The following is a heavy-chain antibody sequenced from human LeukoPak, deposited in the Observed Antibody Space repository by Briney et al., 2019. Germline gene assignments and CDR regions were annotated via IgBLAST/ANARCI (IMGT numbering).Heavy chain of an antibody. V-gene: IGHV4-59*01. D-gene: IGHD1-26*01. J-gene: IGHJ6*02. Sequence: PSETLSLTCTVSGGSISSYYWSRIRQPPGKGLEWIGYISNNGATNYNPSLKSRVTISVDTSKNQFSLKLNSMTAADTAVYYCASESGRYYYYGMDVWGQGTTVTVSS. CDR2: ISNNGAT. CDR3: ASESGRYYYYGMDV. CDR1: GGSISSYY.